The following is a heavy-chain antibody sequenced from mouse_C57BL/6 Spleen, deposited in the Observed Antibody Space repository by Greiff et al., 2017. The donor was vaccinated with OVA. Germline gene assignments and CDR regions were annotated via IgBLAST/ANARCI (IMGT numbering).Heavy chain of an antibody. V-gene: IGHV1-81*01. CDR1: GYTFTSYG. CDR3: ARMVTTRYWYFDV. CDR2: IYPRSGNT. D-gene: IGHD2-2*01. J-gene: IGHJ1*03. Sequence: QVQLKQSGAELARPGASVKLSCKASGYTFTSYGISWVKQRTGQGLEWIGEIYPRSGNTYYNEKFKGKATLTADKSSSTAYMELRSLTSEDSAVYFCARMVTTRYWYFDVWGTGTTVTVSS.